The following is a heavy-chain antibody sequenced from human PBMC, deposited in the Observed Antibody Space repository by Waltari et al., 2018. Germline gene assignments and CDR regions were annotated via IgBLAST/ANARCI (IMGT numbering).Heavy chain of an antibody. J-gene: IGHJ4*02. Sequence: EVQLVESGGGLVQPGGSLRLSCAASGFTFRSYWMSWVRQAPGKGLEWVANIKQDGSEKYYVDSVKGRFTISRDNAKNSLYLQMNSLRAEDTAVYYCARDGGYSYDYWGQGTLVTVSS. D-gene: IGHD5-18*01. CDR3: ARDGGYSYDY. CDR2: IKQDGSEK. V-gene: IGHV3-7*01. CDR1: GFTFRSYW.